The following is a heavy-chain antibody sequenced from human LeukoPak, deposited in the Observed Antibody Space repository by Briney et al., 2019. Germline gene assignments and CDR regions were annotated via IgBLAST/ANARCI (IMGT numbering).Heavy chain of an antibody. D-gene: IGHD3-3*01. CDR1: GGTFSSYA. J-gene: IGHJ4*02. Sequence: ASVKVSCTASGGTFSSYAISWVRQAPGQGLEWMGGIIPIFGTANYAQKLQGRVTMTTDTSTSTAYMELRSLRSDDTAVYYRARDWPWRFLEWLLSGGHFDYWGQGTLVTVSS. CDR3: ARDWPWRFLEWLLSGGHFDY. CDR2: IIPIFGTA. V-gene: IGHV1-69*05.